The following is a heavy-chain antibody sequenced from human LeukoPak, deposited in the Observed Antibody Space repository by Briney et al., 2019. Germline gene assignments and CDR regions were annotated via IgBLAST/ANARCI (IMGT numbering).Heavy chain of an antibody. D-gene: IGHD1-1*01. Sequence: SETLSLTCTVSGGSISRYYWSWIRQPPGEGLEWIGYIYTSGSTNYNPSLKSRVTISVDTSKNQFSLKLSSVTAADTAVYYCARLESWFDPWGQGTLVTVSS. J-gene: IGHJ5*02. CDR2: IYTSGST. CDR1: GGSISRYY. V-gene: IGHV4-4*09. CDR3: ARLESWFDP.